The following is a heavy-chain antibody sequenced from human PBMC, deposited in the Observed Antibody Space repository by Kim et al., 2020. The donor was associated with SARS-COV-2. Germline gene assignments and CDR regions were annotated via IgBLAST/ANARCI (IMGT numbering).Heavy chain of an antibody. J-gene: IGHJ6*02. D-gene: IGHD3-3*01. CDR3: ARGNKYDFWSGYPTYYYYYGMDV. CDR2: INHSGST. CDR1: GGSFSGYY. Sequence: SETLSLTCAVYGGSFSGYYWSWIRQPPGKGLEWIGEINHSGSTNYNPSLKSRVTISVDTSKNQFSLKLSSVTAADTAVYYCARGNKYDFWSGYPTYYYYYGMDVWGQGTTVTVSS. V-gene: IGHV4-34*01.